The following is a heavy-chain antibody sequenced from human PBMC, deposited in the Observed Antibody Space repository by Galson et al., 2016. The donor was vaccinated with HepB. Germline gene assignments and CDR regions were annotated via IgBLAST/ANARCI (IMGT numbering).Heavy chain of an antibody. Sequence: SLRLSCAASGFTFSYYSMNWVRQAPGKGLEWVSSISSSSSDIYYADSAKGRFTISRDNAKNSLYLQRNSLSAEDTAVYYCARDLIAAAGRTFYYYYYYMDVWGKGTTVTVSS. CDR2: ISSSSSDI. J-gene: IGHJ6*03. D-gene: IGHD6-13*01. V-gene: IGHV3-21*01. CDR3: ARDLIAAAGRTFYYYYYYMDV. CDR1: GFTFSYYS.